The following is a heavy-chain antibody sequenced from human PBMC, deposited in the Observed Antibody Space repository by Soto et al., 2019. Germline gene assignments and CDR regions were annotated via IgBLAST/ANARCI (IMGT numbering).Heavy chain of an antibody. CDR2: IWNDGKNR. J-gene: IGHJ4*02. CDR3: ARDRELGRTSPYSDF. V-gene: IGHV3-33*01. D-gene: IGHD3-10*01. Sequence: RGSLRLSCAASGFTFSSFGVHWVRQAPGKGLEWVAVIWNDGKNRRYADSVRGRFTVSSDNSKNTVYLQMDSLRVEDTAMYYCARDRELGRTSPYSDFWGQGTLVTVSS. CDR1: GFTFSSFG.